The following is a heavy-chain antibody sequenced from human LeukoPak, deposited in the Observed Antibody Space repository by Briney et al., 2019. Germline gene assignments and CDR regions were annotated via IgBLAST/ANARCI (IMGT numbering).Heavy chain of an antibody. CDR1: GYTFTDYG. CDR2: INAGNGNA. CDR3: ARDAELLRSSGWYGSYWFDS. J-gene: IGHJ5*01. D-gene: IGHD6-19*01. V-gene: IGHV1-3*01. Sequence: ASVKVSCRASGYTFTDYGMHWVRQAPGQRLEWMAWINAGNGNAKYSQKFQGRVTMTTDTSASIAYVELRTLRSDDTAVYYCARDAELLRSSGWYGSYWFDSWGQGTLVTVSS.